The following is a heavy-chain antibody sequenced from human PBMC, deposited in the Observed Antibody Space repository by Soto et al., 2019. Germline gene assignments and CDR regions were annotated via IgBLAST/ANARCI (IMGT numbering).Heavy chain of an antibody. J-gene: IGHJ2*01. CDR1: GFTLSDHY. Sequence: EVQLVESGGGLVQPGGSLRLSCATSGFTLSDHYMDWVRQAPGKGLEWVARTRKRGNSYTTEYAASVKGRFTISRDNSENSLYLQMNSLRTEDTAMYYCTRSSGNCRYFDLWGRGTLVTVSS. CDR2: TRKRGNSYTT. D-gene: IGHD1-26*01. V-gene: IGHV3-72*01. CDR3: TRSSGNCRYFDL.